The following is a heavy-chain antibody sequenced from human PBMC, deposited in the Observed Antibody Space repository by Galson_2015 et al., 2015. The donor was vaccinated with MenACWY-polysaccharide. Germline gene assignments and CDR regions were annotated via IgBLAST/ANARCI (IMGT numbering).Heavy chain of an antibody. D-gene: IGHD6-19*01. CDR3: AKGGGPRSGGHDS. CDR2: IGGSDNDI. V-gene: IGHV3-23*01. CDR1: GFTFSSYA. J-gene: IGHJ5*01. Sequence: SLRLSCAASGFTFSSYAMTWVRQAPGKGLECVSVIGGSDNDIYYADSVRGRFTISRDNSKNTLYLQMSSLRVEDTAIYYCAKGGGPRSGGHDSWGQGTLVTVSS.